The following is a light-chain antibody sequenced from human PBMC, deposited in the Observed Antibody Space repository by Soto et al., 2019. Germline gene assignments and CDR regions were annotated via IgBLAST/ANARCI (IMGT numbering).Light chain of an antibody. Sequence: VMTQTPLSLSVTPGQPASISCKSSQSLLHSDGKTYFYWYLQKPGQPPQLLIYEVSNRLSGIPERFTGSGSRIDFTLKISRVEAENAVIKSCVKTIQLPWTFGKGTKVEIK. CDR1: QSLLHSDGKTY. V-gene: IGKV2D-29*01. CDR3: VKTIQLPWT. CDR2: EVS. J-gene: IGKJ1*01.